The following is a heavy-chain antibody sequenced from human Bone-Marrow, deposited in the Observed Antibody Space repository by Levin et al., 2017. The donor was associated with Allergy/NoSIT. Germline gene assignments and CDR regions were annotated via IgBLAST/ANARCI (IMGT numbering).Heavy chain of an antibody. V-gene: IGHV3-21*01. D-gene: IGHD6-19*01. CDR3: ARDGAVSGAFDI. J-gene: IGHJ3*02. CDR1: GFSFRSSS. CDR2: ISETRSFI. Sequence: LSLTCAASGFSFRSSSMNWVRQAPGQGLEWVASISETRSFIYYADSVKGRFTISRDNAKNSLYLQMNSLRAEDTAVFYCARDGAVSGAFDIWGQGTMVTVSS.